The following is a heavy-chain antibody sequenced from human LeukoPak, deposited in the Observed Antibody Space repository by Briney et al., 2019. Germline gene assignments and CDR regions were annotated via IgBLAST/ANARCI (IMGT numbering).Heavy chain of an antibody. CDR3: ARVLAYYDSSGYPAGAFDI. Sequence: SETLSLTCTVSGGSVSSGSYYWSWIRQPPGKGLEWIGYIYYSGSTYYNPSLKSRVTISVDTSKNQFSLKLSSVTAADTAVYYCARVLAYYDSSGYPAGAFDIWGQGTMVTVSS. D-gene: IGHD3-22*01. CDR1: GGSVSSGSYY. J-gene: IGHJ3*02. V-gene: IGHV4-30-4*08. CDR2: IYYSGST.